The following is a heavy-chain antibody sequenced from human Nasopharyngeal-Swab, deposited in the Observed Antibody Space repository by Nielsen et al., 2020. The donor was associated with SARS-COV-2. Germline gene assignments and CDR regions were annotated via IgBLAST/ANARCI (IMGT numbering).Heavy chain of an antibody. Sequence: WIRQPPGKGLEWIGYIYYSGSTNYNPSLKSRVTISVDTSKNQFSLKLSSVTAAYPAVFYCARSEPYDFWSGYMPFYDMDVWGQGTTVTVSS. D-gene: IGHD3-3*01. CDR3: ARSEPYDFWSGYMPFYDMDV. CDR2: IYYSGST. V-gene: IGHV4-59*01. J-gene: IGHJ6*02.